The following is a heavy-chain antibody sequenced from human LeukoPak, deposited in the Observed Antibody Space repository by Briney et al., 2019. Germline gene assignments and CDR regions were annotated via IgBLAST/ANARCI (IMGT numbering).Heavy chain of an antibody. D-gene: IGHD3-22*01. V-gene: IGHV1-24*01. CDR3: ATTYDSSGYYVD. CDR2: FDPEDGET. J-gene: IGHJ4*02. Sequence: ASVKVSCKVSGYTLTELSMHWVRQAPGKGLEWMGGFDPEDGETIYAQKFQGRVTMTEDTSTDTAYMELRSLRSDDTAVYYCATTYDSSGYYVDWGQGTLVTVSS. CDR1: GYTLTELS.